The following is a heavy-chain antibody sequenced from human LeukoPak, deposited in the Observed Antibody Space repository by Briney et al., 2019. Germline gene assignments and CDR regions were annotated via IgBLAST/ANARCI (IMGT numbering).Heavy chain of an antibody. CDR1: GFTFSDYY. V-gene: IGHV3-11*06. D-gene: IGHD3-16*01. Sequence: GGSLRLSCAASGFTFSDYYMSWIRQAPGKGLEWVSDISSSSRYANYADSVKGRFTISRDNAKNSLYLQMNTLTVEDTAVYYCARDVWFDYWGQGTLVTVSS. CDR2: ISSSSRYA. J-gene: IGHJ4*02. CDR3: ARDVWFDY.